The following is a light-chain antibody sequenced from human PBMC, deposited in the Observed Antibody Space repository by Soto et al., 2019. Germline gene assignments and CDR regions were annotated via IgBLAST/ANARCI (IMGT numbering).Light chain of an antibody. CDR3: QQTYSPTWT. V-gene: IGKV1-39*01. Sequence: DGRMTQSPISLSSSVGGSVRIPWRAGQSISNYLNWYQQKPGRAPKLLMYAASSLQSGVPSRFSGSGSGTDFTLTISSLQPEDFATYYCQQTYSPTWTFGQGTKV. J-gene: IGKJ1*01. CDR2: AAS. CDR1: QSISNY.